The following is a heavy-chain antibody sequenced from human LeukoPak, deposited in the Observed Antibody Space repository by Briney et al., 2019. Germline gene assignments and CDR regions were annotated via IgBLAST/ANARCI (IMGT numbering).Heavy chain of an antibody. J-gene: IGHJ4*02. V-gene: IGHV3-30*04. CDR2: TSYDGSTK. Sequence: GGSLRLSCAASGFTFSSYAVHWVRQAPGKGLEWVALTSYDGSTKYYADSVKGRFIISKDNSRNTLYLQMNSLKVDDTAMYYCAKPSGEHFDYWGQGTLVTVSS. CDR1: GFTFSSYA. CDR3: AKPSGEHFDY.